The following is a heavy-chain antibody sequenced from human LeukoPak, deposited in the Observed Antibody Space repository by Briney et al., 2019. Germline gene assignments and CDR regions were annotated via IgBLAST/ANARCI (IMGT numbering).Heavy chain of an antibody. CDR1: GFTFSSYT. V-gene: IGHV3-30-3*01. D-gene: IGHD3-10*01. CDR3: AKDGGSGILY. CDR2: ISYDESNK. J-gene: IGHJ4*02. Sequence: GRSLRLSCAASGFTFSSYTMHWVRQARAKGLEWVALISYDESNKYYGDSVKGRFTISRDNAKNSLYLQMNSLRAEDTAIYYCAKDGGSGILYWGQGTLVTVSS.